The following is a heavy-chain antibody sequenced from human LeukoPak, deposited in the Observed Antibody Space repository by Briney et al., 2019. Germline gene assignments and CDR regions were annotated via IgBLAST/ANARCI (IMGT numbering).Heavy chain of an antibody. J-gene: IGHJ6*03. CDR2: IRYDGSNK. CDR1: GFTFSSYG. Sequence: GGSLRLSCAASGFTFSSYGMHWVRQAPGKGLEWVAFIRYDGSNKYYADSVKGRFTISRDNSKNTLYLQMNSLRAEDTAVYYCAKDRRCGGDCSMRYMDVWGKGTTVTISS. V-gene: IGHV3-30*02. D-gene: IGHD2-21*02. CDR3: AKDRRCGGDCSMRYMDV.